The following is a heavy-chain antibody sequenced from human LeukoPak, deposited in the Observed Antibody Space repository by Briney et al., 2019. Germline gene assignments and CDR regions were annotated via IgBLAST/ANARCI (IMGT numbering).Heavy chain of an antibody. V-gene: IGHV4-34*01. CDR2: INQSGST. D-gene: IGHD4-17*01. CDR1: GGSFNYYF. Sequence: SETLSLTCTVFGGSFNYYFWTWIRQPPGKGLEWIGEINQSGSTYYNPSLKSRVTISVDTSKNQFSLKLSSVTAADTAVYYCARHYGPIDYWGQGTLVTVSS. J-gene: IGHJ4*02. CDR3: ARHYGPIDY.